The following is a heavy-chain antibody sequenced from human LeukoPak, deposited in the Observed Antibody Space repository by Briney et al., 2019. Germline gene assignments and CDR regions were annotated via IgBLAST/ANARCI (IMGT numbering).Heavy chain of an antibody. CDR3: ARDRTVSTRDNWFDS. CDR2: INTKTGNP. D-gene: IGHD4-11*01. J-gene: IGHJ5*01. V-gene: IGHV7-4-1*02. Sequence: INTKTGNPTYAQGFTGRFVFSLDTSVSTAYLQISSLKAEDTAVYYCARDRTVSTRDNWFDSWGQGTLITVSS.